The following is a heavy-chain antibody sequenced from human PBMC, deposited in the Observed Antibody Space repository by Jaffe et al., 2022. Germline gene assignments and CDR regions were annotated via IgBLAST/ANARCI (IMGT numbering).Heavy chain of an antibody. D-gene: IGHD5-12*01. Sequence: QVQLQESGPGLVKPSETLSLTCTVSGGSISSYYWSWIRQPPGKGLEWIGYIYYSGSTNYNPSLKSRVTISVDTSKNQFSLKLSSVTAADTAVYYCARGRTGWIDGYDYEFDYWGQGTLVTVSS. CDR2: IYYSGST. J-gene: IGHJ4*02. CDR1: GGSISSYY. V-gene: IGHV4-59*01. CDR3: ARGRTGWIDGYDYEFDY.